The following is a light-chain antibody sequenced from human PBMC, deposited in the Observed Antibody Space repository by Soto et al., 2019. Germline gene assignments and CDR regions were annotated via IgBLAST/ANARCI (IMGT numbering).Light chain of an antibody. CDR1: SSDVGGYNS. J-gene: IGLJ1*01. Sequence: QSALTQPASVSGSPGQSITVSCTGTSSDVGGYNSVSWYQQHPGKPPKLIIYEVSNRPSGVSDRFSGSKSGNTASLTISGLQAEDEADYYCSSYTRTSRYVFAIATKVTV. V-gene: IGLV2-14*03. CDR3: SSYTRTSRYV. CDR2: EVS.